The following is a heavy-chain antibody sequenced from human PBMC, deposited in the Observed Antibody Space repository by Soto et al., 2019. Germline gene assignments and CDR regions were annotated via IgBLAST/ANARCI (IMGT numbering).Heavy chain of an antibody. J-gene: IGHJ3*02. D-gene: IGHD3-10*01. Sequence: GGSLRLSCAASGFTFDDYAMHWVRQAPGKGLEWVSGISWNSGSIGYADSVKGRFTISRDNAKNSLYLQMNSLRAEDTAFYYCAKSFAHYYGSGSYSGAFDIWGQGTMVTVS. CDR1: GFTFDDYA. CDR3: AKSFAHYYGSGSYSGAFDI. CDR2: ISWNSGSI. V-gene: IGHV3-9*01.